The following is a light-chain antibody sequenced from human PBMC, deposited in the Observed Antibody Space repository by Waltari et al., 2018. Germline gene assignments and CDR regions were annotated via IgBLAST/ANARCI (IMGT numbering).Light chain of an antibody. CDR1: QGIRND. CDR2: AAS. CDR3: LQENNYPQT. J-gene: IGKJ1*01. Sequence: AIQMTQSPSSLSASVGDRVTITCRARQGIRNDLNWYQQKPGKAPKLLIYAASILESGVPSRFSGSGSGTDFTLTISSLQPEDFATYYCLQENNYPQTFGQGTKVEIK. V-gene: IGKV1-6*01.